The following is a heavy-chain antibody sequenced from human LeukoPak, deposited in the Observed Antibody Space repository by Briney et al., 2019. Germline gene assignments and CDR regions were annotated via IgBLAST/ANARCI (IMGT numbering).Heavy chain of an antibody. D-gene: IGHD5-18*01. Sequence: PGGSLRLSCAASGFTFSSYAMSWVRQAPGKGLEWVSAMSGSGSSTYYADSVKGRFTISRVNSKNTLYLQMNSLRAEHTAVYYCAKETKKGRTWIQLWTYFDYWGQGTLVTVSS. CDR1: GFTFSSYA. J-gene: IGHJ4*02. V-gene: IGHV3-23*01. CDR3: AKETKKGRTWIQLWTYFDY. CDR2: MSGSGSST.